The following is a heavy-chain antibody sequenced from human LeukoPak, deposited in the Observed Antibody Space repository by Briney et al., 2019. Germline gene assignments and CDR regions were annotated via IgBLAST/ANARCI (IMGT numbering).Heavy chain of an antibody. CDR1: GYTFTSYD. CDR3: ARVAPHYYDSSGYYFRYMDV. V-gene: IGHV1-2*02. Sequence: ASVKVSCKASGYTFTSYDINWVRQATGQGLEWMGWFNPKSGGANYAQKFQGRVTMVRDTSISTAYMELSRLRSDDTAVYYCARVAPHYYDSSGYYFRYMDVWGKGTTVTISS. CDR2: FNPKSGGA. D-gene: IGHD3-22*01. J-gene: IGHJ6*03.